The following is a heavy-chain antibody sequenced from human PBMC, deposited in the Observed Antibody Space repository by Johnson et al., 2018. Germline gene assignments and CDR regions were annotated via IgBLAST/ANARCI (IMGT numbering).Heavy chain of an antibody. CDR1: GFTFSSYS. CDR2: ISSRSSYI. J-gene: IGHJ3*02. V-gene: IGHV3-21*01. D-gene: IGHD3-3*01. Sequence: VQLVESGGGLVKXGGSLRLSCAASGFTFSSYSMNWVRQAPGKGLEWVSSISSRSSYIKYADSVKGRFTISRDNAKNSLYLQMNSLRAEDTAVYYCARENVVHYDFWSGYGAFDIWGQGTMVTVSS. CDR3: ARENVVHYDFWSGYGAFDI.